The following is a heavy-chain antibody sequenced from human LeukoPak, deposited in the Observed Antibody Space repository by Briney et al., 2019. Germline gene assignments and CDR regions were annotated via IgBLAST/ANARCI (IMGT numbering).Heavy chain of an antibody. J-gene: IGHJ4*02. Sequence: SETLSLTCTVSGGSISSSSYYWGWIRQPPGKGLEWIGSIYYSGSTYYNPPLKSRVTISVDTSKNQFSLKLSSVTAADTAVYYCARHSRPLSDYWGQGALVTVSS. V-gene: IGHV4-39*01. D-gene: IGHD6-13*01. CDR1: GGSISSSSYY. CDR2: IYYSGST. CDR3: ARHSRPLSDY.